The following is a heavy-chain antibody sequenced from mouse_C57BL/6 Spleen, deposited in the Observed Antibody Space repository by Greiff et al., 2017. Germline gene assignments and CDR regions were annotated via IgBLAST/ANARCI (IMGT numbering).Heavy chain of an antibody. CDR2: ISDGGSYT. J-gene: IGHJ1*03. CDR1: GFTFSSYA. D-gene: IGHD2-1*01. Sequence: EVKVVESGGGLVKPGGSLKLSCAASGFTFSSYAMSWVRQTPEKRLEWVATISDGGSYTYYPDNVKGRFTISRDNAKNNLYLQMSHLKSEDTAMYYCARDPYGNYGWYFDVWGTGTTVTVSS. CDR3: ARDPYGNYGWYFDV. V-gene: IGHV5-4*01.